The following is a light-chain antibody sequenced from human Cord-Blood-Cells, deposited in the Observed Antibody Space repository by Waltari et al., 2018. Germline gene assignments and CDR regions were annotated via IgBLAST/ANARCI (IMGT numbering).Light chain of an antibody. CDR3: SSYAGSNNLV. V-gene: IGLV2-8*01. Sequence: QSALTQPPSASGSPGQSVTISCTGTSSDVGGYNYVSWYQQHPGKAPTLMIYEVSKRPSGVPDRVSGSKSCNTASLTVSGLQAEDEADYYCSSYAGSNNLVVGGGTKLTVL. J-gene: IGLJ2*01. CDR2: EVS. CDR1: SSDVGGYNY.